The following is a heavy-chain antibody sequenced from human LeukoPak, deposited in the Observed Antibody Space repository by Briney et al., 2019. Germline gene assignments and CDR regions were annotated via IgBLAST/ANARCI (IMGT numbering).Heavy chain of an antibody. CDR2: ISSSSSYI. Sequence: GGSLRLSCAASGFTFSSYSMNWVRQAPGKGLEWVSSISSSSSYIYYADSVKGRFTISRDNAKNSLYLQMNSLRAEDTAVYYCARDRIAAPYYYYMDVWGKGTTATVSS. J-gene: IGHJ6*03. CDR3: ARDRIAAPYYYYMDV. D-gene: IGHD6-6*01. CDR1: GFTFSSYS. V-gene: IGHV3-21*01.